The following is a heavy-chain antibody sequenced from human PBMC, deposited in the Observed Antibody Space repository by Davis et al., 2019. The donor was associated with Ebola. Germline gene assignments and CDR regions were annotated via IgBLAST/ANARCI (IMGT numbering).Heavy chain of an antibody. D-gene: IGHD3-22*01. Sequence: GESLKISCAASGFTFSSYSMNWVRPAPGKGLEWVAVISYDGSNKHYADSVKGRFTISRDNAKNSLYLQMNSLRDEDTAVYYCAREGWKYYYDSSGYHTYYGMDVWGKGTTVTVSS. J-gene: IGHJ6*04. CDR3: AREGWKYYYDSSGYHTYYGMDV. V-gene: IGHV3-30*03. CDR1: GFTFSSYS. CDR2: ISYDGSNK.